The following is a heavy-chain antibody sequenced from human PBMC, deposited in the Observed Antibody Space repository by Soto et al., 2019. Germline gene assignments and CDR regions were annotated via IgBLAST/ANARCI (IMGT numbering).Heavy chain of an antibody. D-gene: IGHD6-19*01. V-gene: IGHV3-23*01. CDR1: GFTFSSYV. CDR2: MTGGGVYI. CDR3: ARRSVAQPTTYFDS. J-gene: IGHJ4*02. Sequence: EVQLLESGGGVVHPGGSLRLSCAASGFTFSSYVMGWVRQAPGKGLEWGSSMTGGGVYIAYADSVKGRFTISRDNSKGTRYLQMNGLRAEDTDIYYCARRSVAQPTTYFDSWGQGTLGTVSS.